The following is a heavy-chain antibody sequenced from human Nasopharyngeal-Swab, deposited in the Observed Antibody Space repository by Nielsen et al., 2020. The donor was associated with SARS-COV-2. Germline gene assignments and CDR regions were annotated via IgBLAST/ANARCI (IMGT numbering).Heavy chain of an antibody. CDR3: ARGGWLRRDYYYVYYYMDV. CDR1: GGTFSSNG. D-gene: IGHD5-24*01. Sequence: SVKVSCNTAGGTFSSNGISWVRQAPGEELEWMGAIIPVLPITRYAQKFRDRVTITADTSTSTAYMELSSLRSEDTATYYCARGGWLRRDYYYVYYYMDVWGKGTTVTVSS. V-gene: IGHV1-69*10. J-gene: IGHJ6*03. CDR2: IIPVLPIT.